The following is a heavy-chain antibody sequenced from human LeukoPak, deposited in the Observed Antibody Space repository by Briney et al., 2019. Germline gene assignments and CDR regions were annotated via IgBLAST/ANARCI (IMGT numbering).Heavy chain of an antibody. Sequence: SQTLSLTCTVSGGSISSGGYYWSWIRQHPGKGLEWIGYIYYSGSTYYNPSLKSRVTISVDTSKNQFSLKLSSVTAADTAVYYCARDGRSGYDYWFDPWGQGILVTVSS. CDR1: GGSISSGGYY. D-gene: IGHD5-12*01. CDR2: IYYSGST. J-gene: IGHJ5*02. CDR3: ARDGRSGYDYWFDP. V-gene: IGHV4-31*03.